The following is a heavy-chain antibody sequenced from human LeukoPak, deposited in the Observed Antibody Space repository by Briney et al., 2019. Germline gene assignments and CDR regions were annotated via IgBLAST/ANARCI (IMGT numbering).Heavy chain of an antibody. CDR2: ISLDGSKK. J-gene: IGHJ1*01. D-gene: IGHD3-9*01. Sequence: GRSLRLSCAASGFTFSAYGMHWVRQAPGKGLEWVAVISLDGSKKYYTDSVKGRFTISRDNSKNTLFLQMNSLRAEDTAVYYCAKDQYYDILTGYYTDAEYFRHWGQGTLVTVSS. V-gene: IGHV3-30*18. CDR3: AKDQYYDILTGYYTDAEYFRH. CDR1: GFTFSAYG.